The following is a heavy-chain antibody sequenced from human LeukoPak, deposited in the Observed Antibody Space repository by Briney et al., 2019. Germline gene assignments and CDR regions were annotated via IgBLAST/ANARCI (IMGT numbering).Heavy chain of an antibody. D-gene: IGHD3-16*01. CDR1: GFTFSSYS. J-gene: IGHJ3*02. CDR3: AKDRDDYVWGSYLGAFDI. Sequence: GGSLRLSCAASGFTFSSYSMNWVRQAPGKGLEWVSYISSSGSTIYYADSVKGRFTISRDNAKNSLYLQMNSLRAEDTAVFYCAKDRDDYVWGSYLGAFDIWGQGTMVTVSS. V-gene: IGHV3-48*04. CDR2: ISSSGSTI.